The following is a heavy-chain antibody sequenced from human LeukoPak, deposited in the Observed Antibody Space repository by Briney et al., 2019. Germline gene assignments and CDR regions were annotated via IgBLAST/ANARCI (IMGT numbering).Heavy chain of an antibody. J-gene: IGHJ5*01. CDR2: IFRTGST. CDR1: GGSIGSSSYY. D-gene: IGHD3-10*01. V-gene: IGHV4-39*02. CDR3: ARRVGFYGSGSLNYFDP. Sequence: SETLSLTCTVSGGSIGSSSYYWGWIRQPPGKGLEWIGSIFRTGSTYYSASLKSRVSISVDTSKNHIALKLASVTAADTAVYFCARRVGFYGSGSLNYFDPWGQGILVSVSS.